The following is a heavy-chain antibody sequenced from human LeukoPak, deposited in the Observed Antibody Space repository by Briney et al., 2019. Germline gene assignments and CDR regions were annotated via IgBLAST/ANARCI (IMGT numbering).Heavy chain of an antibody. J-gene: IGHJ4*02. CDR3: ARDPEVTAIPYCFDY. Sequence: GGSLRLSCAASGFTFSSYEMNWVRQAPGKGLEWVSYISSSGSTIYYADSVKGRFTISRDNAKNSLYLQMNSLRAEDTAVYYCARDPEVTAIPYCFDYWGQGTLVTVSS. V-gene: IGHV3-48*03. D-gene: IGHD2-21*02. CDR1: GFTFSSYE. CDR2: ISSSGSTI.